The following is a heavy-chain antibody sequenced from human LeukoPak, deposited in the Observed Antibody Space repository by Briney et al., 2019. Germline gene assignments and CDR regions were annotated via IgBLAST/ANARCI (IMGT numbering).Heavy chain of an antibody. Sequence: GGSLRLSCTASGFTFKSYRMNWVRQAPGKGLEWVSSISSRGNSKYYADSVKGRVTISRDNAKNSVSLQMNSLRDADTALYYCVRAGGDYPFDYWGQGTLVTVSS. CDR2: ISSRGNSK. CDR3: VRAGGDYPFDY. J-gene: IGHJ4*02. V-gene: IGHV3-21*01. D-gene: IGHD2-21*02. CDR1: GFTFKSYR.